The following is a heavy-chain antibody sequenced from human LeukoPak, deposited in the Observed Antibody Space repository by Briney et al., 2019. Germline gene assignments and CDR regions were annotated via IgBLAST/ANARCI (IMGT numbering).Heavy chain of an antibody. CDR1: GGSFGGYY. V-gene: IGHV4-34*01. CDR2: INHSGST. D-gene: IGHD6-19*01. Sequence: SETLSLTCAVYGGSFGGYYWSWIRQPPGKGLEWIGEINHSGSTNYNPSLKSRVTISVDTSKNQFSLKLSSVTAADTAVYYCAVAVAVPYYFDYWGQGTLVTVSS. CDR3: AVAVAVPYYFDY. J-gene: IGHJ4*02.